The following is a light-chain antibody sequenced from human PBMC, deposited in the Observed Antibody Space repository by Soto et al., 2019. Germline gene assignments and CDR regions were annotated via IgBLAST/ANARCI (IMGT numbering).Light chain of an antibody. Sequence: EIVMTQSPATLSLSPGERATISCRASQRVSSSYLAWYQQQPGQAPRTLIYGGSSRATGIPVRFSGSGSETDFTLTITRLEPEDFAMYYCQQYSSSRTFGQGTKVDIK. J-gene: IGKJ1*01. V-gene: IGKV3-20*01. CDR2: GGS. CDR3: QQYSSSRT. CDR1: QRVSSSY.